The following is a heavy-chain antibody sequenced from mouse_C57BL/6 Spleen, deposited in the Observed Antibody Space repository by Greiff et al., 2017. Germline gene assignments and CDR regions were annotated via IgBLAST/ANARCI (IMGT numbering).Heavy chain of an antibody. J-gene: IGHJ2*01. D-gene: IGHD3-2*02. CDR2: IRSKSSNYAT. Sequence: EVQLVESGGGLVQPKGSLKLSCAASGFTFNTYAMNWVRQAPGKGLEWVARIRSKSSNYATYYADSVKDRFTISRDDSQSMLYLQMNNLKTEDTAMYYCVREGRQRSLLDYWGQGTTLTVSS. CDR1: GFTFNTYA. V-gene: IGHV10-3*01. CDR3: VREGRQRSLLDY.